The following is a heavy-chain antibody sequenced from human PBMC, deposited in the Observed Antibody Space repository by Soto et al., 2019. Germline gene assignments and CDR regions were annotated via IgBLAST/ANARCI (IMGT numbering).Heavy chain of an antibody. D-gene: IGHD3-22*01. CDR2: MNPNSGNT. CDR1: GYTFTSYD. CDR3: ARAPPDYYDSRRTAFDI. J-gene: IGHJ3*02. V-gene: IGHV1-8*01. Sequence: ASVKVSCKASGYTFTSYDINWVRQATGQGLEWMGWMNPNSGNTGYAQKFQGRVTMTRNTSISTAYMELSSLRSEDTAVYYCARAPPDYYDSRRTAFDIWGQGTMVTVSS.